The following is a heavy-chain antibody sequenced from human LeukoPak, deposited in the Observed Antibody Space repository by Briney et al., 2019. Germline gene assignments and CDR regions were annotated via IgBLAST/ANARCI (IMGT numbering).Heavy chain of an antibody. CDR3: ASNPRYCSSTSCYLNAFDI. D-gene: IGHD2-2*01. CDR2: INHGGST. J-gene: IGHJ3*02. V-gene: IGHV4-34*08. CDR1: GVTFSGYY. Sequence: PSETLSLTCAVYGVTFSGYYWSWIRQPPGKGLEWIGEINHGGSTNYNPYLKSRVTISIVTSKNQVSLKLSSVTAADTAVYYCASNPRYCSSTSCYLNAFDIWGQGTMVTVSS.